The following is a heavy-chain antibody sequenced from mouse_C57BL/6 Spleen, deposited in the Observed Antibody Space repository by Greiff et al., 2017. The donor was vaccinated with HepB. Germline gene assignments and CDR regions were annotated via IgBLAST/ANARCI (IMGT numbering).Heavy chain of an antibody. CDR1: GFTFSSYG. CDR3: ARQGVTTPYWYFDV. J-gene: IGHJ1*03. D-gene: IGHD2-3*01. Sequence: EVQRVESGGDLVKPGGSLKLSCAASGFTFSSYGMSWVRQTPDKRLEWVATISSGGSYTYYPDSVKGRFTISRDNAKNTLYLQMSSLKSEDTAMYYCARQGVTTPYWYFDVWGTGTTVTVSS. CDR2: ISSGGSYT. V-gene: IGHV5-6*01.